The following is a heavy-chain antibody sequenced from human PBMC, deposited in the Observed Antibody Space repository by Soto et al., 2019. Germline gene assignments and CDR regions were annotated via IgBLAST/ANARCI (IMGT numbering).Heavy chain of an antibody. V-gene: IGHV5-51*01. D-gene: IGHD1-1*01. CDR2: IYPGYSDT. Sequence: PGESLKIYCKGPGYSFASYWIGWVRQMPGKGLEWIGIIYPGYSDTKYSPSFQGQVTMSVDKSISTAYLQWSSLKASDTAIYYCARHRYKRGPTDNDMDVWGQGTTVTVSS. CDR3: ARHRYKRGPTDNDMDV. CDR1: GYSFASYW. J-gene: IGHJ6*02.